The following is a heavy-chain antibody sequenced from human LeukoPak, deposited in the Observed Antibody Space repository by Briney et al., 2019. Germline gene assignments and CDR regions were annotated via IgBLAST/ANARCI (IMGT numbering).Heavy chain of an antibody. CDR1: GGTFSSYA. Sequence: SVKVSCTASGGTFSSYAINWVRQAPGQGLEWMGGIIPIFDTAKYAQKFQGRVTITADESTSTAYMELSSLRSEDTAMYYCARDHRLQLENWFDPWGQGTLVTVSS. J-gene: IGHJ5*02. CDR3: ARDHRLQLENWFDP. V-gene: IGHV1-69*13. CDR2: IIPIFDTA. D-gene: IGHD6-13*01.